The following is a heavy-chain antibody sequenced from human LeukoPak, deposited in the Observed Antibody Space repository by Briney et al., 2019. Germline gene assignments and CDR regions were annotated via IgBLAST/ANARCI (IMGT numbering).Heavy chain of an antibody. Sequence: ASVKVSCKAFGYTFTGYYMHWVRQAPGQGLEWMGRINPNSGGTNYAQKFQGRVTMTRDTSISTAYMELSRLRSDDTAVYYCARDLAVPNNWFDPWGQGTLVTVSS. CDR2: INPNSGGT. V-gene: IGHV1-2*06. D-gene: IGHD3-10*02. CDR3: ARDLAVPNNWFDP. CDR1: GYTFTGYY. J-gene: IGHJ5*02.